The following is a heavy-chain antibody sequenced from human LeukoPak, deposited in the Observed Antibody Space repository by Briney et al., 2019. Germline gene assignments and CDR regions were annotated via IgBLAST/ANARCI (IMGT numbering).Heavy chain of an antibody. CDR1: GFTVSNNY. J-gene: IGHJ4*02. D-gene: IGHD3-22*01. V-gene: IGHV3-48*01. CDR3: ARDSSGYIFDY. CDR2: ISSSSSTI. Sequence: SGGSLRLSCAASGFTVSNNYMNWVRQAPGKGLEWVSYISSSSSTIYYADSVKGRFTISRDNAKNSLYLQMNSLRAEDTAVYYCARDSSGYIFDYWGQGTLVTVSS.